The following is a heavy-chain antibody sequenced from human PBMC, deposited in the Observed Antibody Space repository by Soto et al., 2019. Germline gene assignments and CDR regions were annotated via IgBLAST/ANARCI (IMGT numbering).Heavy chain of an antibody. D-gene: IGHD6-19*01. Sequence: GGSLRLSCAASGFTFSSYSMNWVRQAPGKGLEWVSSISSSSSYIYYADSVKGRFTISRDNAKNSLYLQMNSLRAEDTAVYYCARDRTVAGRGNAFDIWGQGTMVTVSS. CDR3: ARDRTVAGRGNAFDI. J-gene: IGHJ3*02. CDR1: GFTFSSYS. CDR2: ISSSSSYI. V-gene: IGHV3-21*01.